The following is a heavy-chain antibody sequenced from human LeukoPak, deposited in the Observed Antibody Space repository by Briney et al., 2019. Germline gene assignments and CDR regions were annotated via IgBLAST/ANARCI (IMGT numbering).Heavy chain of an antibody. D-gene: IGHD2-2*02. CDR3: ARLYCSSTSGYILSHYYCYYMDV. J-gene: IGHJ6*03. V-gene: IGHV3-48*01. CDR1: GFTFCCYN. Sequence: GGSLRLSCAGSGFTFCCYNMMWVRPAPGQGREWVSYISSSSSNIYYADPVKGRFTISRDNAKDSLYLQMNSLRAEDTAGYHCARLYCSSTSGYILSHYYCYYMDVGGKGTTVAVS. CDR2: ISSSSSNI.